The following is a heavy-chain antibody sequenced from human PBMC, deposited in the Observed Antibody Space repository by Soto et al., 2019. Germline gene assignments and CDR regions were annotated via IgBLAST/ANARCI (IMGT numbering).Heavy chain of an antibody. D-gene: IGHD6-13*01. CDR3: ARAGSSWEYFQH. J-gene: IGHJ1*01. V-gene: IGHV3-33*01. CDR1: GFTFSSYG. Sequence: GGSLRLSCAASGFTFSSYGMHWVRQAPGKGLEWVAVIWYDGSNKYYADSVKGRFTISRDNSKNTLYLQMNSLRAEDTAVYYCARAGSSWEYFQHWGQGTLVTVSS. CDR2: IWYDGSNK.